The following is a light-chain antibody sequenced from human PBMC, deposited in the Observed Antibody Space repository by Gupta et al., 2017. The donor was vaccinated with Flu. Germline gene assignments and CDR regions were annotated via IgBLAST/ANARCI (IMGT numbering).Light chain of an antibody. CDR3: QQSNNWPPYS. CDR2: GVS. V-gene: IGKV3-15*01. J-gene: IGKJ2*03. CDR1: QSVSTN. Sequence: ETVMTQSPATLSVSPGERVTLSCRASQSVSTNLAWYQQKPGQAPRLLIYGVSTRATGIPARFSGSGSGTEFTLTISSLQSEDFAVYYCQQSNNWPPYSFGQGTKLEI.